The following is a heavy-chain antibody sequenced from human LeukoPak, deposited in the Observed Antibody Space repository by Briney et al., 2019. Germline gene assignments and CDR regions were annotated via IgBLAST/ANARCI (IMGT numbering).Heavy chain of an antibody. CDR3: ARDPSIAAAGNNFDY. CDR2: IYSGGST. CDR1: GFTVSSNY. Sequence: PGGSLRLSCAASGFTVSSNYMSWVRQAPGKGLEWVSVIYSGGSTYYADSVKGRFTISRDNSKNTLYLQMNSLRAEDTAVYYCARDPSIAAAGNNFDYWGQGTLVTVSS. V-gene: IGHV3-66*01. J-gene: IGHJ4*02. D-gene: IGHD6-13*01.